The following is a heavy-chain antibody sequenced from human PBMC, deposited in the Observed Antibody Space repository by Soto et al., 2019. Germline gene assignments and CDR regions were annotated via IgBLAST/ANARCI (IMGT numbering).Heavy chain of an antibody. CDR1: GFTLTTYT. CDR2: INGRSNYK. J-gene: IGHJ4*02. Sequence: EVQLVESGGGLDAHGGSLRLSCVASGFTLTTYTMNWVRQAPGTGLEWVSSINGRSNYKYYSDSVKGRFTISRDNTQNSLFLEMSRLGPEDTATYYCVREDGVVGVSSAFDSWGQGTLGTVSS. D-gene: IGHD1-26*01. V-gene: IGHV3-21*02. CDR3: VREDGVVGVSSAFDS.